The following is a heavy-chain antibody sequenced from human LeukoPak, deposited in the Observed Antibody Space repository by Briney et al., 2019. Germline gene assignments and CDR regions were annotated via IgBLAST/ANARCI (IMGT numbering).Heavy chain of an antibody. Sequence: SETLSLTCAVYGGSFSGYYWSWIRQPPGKGLEWIGEINHSGSTNYNPSLKSRVTISVDRSKNQFSLKLSSVTAADTAVYYCARGTVGVVPATSFGMDVWGKGTTVTVSS. J-gene: IGHJ6*04. V-gene: IGHV4-34*01. CDR3: ARGTVGVVPATSFGMDV. CDR1: GGSFSGYY. CDR2: INHSGST. D-gene: IGHD2-2*01.